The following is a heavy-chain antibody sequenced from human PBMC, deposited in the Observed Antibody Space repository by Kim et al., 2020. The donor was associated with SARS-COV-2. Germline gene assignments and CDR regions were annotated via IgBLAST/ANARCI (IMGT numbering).Heavy chain of an antibody. CDR1: GFTFSSYS. CDR2: ISSSSSTI. D-gene: IGHD3-3*01. Sequence: GGSLRLSCAASGFTFSSYSMNWVRQAPGKGLEWVSYISSSSSTIYYADSVKGRFTISRDNAKNSLYLQMNSLRDEDTAVYYCARDYDFWSGYDYYYYYMDVWGKGTTVTVSS. J-gene: IGHJ6*03. V-gene: IGHV3-48*02. CDR3: ARDYDFWSGYDYYYYYMDV.